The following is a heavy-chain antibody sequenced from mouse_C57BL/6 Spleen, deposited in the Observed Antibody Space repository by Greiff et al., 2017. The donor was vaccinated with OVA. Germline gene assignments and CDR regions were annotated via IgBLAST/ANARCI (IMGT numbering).Heavy chain of an antibody. CDR2: IYPRSGNT. J-gene: IGHJ3*01. D-gene: IGHD2-4*01. CDR1: GYTFTSYG. Sequence: QVQLQQSGAELARPGASVKLSCKASGYTFTSYGISWVKQSPGQGLEWIGEIYPRSGNTYYNEKFKGKATLTADKSSSTAYMELRMLTAVNSAVSFCERSVFCNDYGMFADWGKGTLVTVSA. CDR3: ERSVFCNDYGMFAD. V-gene: IGHV1-81*01.